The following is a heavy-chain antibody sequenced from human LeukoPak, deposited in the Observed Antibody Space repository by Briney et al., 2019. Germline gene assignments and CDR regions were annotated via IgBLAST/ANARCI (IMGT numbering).Heavy chain of an antibody. CDR2: IYPGDSDT. CDR1: GYSFTSYW. J-gene: IGHJ3*02. CDR3: ARRYYYDSSGYYSLSAFDI. Sequence: GESLKISCKGSGYSFTSYWIGWVRQMPGKGLERMGIIYPGDSDTRYSPAFQGQVTISADKSISTAYLQWSSLKASDTAMYYCARRYYYDSSGYYSLSAFDIWGQGTTVTVSS. V-gene: IGHV5-51*01. D-gene: IGHD3-22*01.